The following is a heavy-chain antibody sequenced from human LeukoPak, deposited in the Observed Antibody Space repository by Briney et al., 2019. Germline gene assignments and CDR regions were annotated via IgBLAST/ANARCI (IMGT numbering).Heavy chain of an antibody. J-gene: IGHJ5*02. D-gene: IGHD2-21*02. V-gene: IGHV4-34*01. Sequence: SETLSLTCAVYGGSFNGYYWSWIRQPPGKGLEWIGEINHSGSTNYSPSLKSRVTLSVDTSKNQFSLKLSSVTAADTAVYYCARSGWRVVTARNWFDPWGQGTLVTVSS. CDR2: INHSGST. CDR3: ARSGWRVVTARNWFDP. CDR1: GGSFNGYY.